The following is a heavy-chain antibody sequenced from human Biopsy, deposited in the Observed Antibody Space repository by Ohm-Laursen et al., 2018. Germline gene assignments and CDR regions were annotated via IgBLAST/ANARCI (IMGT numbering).Heavy chain of an antibody. Sequence: TLSLTCTVSGGSISSDYWSWIRQTPGKGLEWIGYIYYSGSTNYNPSLRGRVTISVDTSKNQFSLKLSSVTAADTAVFFCARLYRLDDYWNDDPPDAFDVWGQGTMVTVSS. V-gene: IGHV4-59*01. CDR3: ARLYRLDDYWNDDPPDAFDV. J-gene: IGHJ3*01. D-gene: IGHD3-3*01. CDR2: IYYSGST. CDR1: GGSISSDY.